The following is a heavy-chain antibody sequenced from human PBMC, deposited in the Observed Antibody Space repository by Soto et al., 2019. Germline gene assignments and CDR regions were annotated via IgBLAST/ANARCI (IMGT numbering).Heavy chain of an antibody. Sequence: QVQLQESGPGLVKPSETLSLTCTVSGGSISSYYWSWIRQPPGKGLEWIGYIYYSGSTNYNPSLKSRVTISVATSKNQFSLKLSSVTAADTAVYYCAREYGHIWGSYRPSDAFDIWGQGTMVTVSS. J-gene: IGHJ3*02. CDR1: GGSISSYY. CDR3: AREYGHIWGSYRPSDAFDI. D-gene: IGHD3-16*02. CDR2: IYYSGST. V-gene: IGHV4-59*01.